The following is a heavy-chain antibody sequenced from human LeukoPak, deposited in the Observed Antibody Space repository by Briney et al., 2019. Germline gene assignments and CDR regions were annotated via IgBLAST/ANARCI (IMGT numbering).Heavy chain of an antibody. Sequence: TGGSLRLSCAASGFTFSNAWMSWVRQAPGKGLEWVSSISDTGGITYYVDSVKGRFTCSRDNSRNTLYLQMNSLRAEDTAVYYCARISYSGSSFDYWGQGTLVTVSS. V-gene: IGHV3-23*01. CDR2: ISDTGGIT. CDR3: ARISYSGSSFDY. CDR1: GFTFSNAW. D-gene: IGHD1-26*01. J-gene: IGHJ4*02.